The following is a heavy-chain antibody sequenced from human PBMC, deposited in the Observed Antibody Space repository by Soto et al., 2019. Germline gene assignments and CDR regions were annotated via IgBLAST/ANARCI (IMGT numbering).Heavy chain of an antibody. V-gene: IGHV3-7*01. Sequence: EVQLVESGGGLVQSGGSLRLSCAVSGFTFSRSWMSWVRQAPGKGLECVAKIKEDGSAKYYVDSVTGRFTISRDNAKNSLDLQMNSLRVEDTAVYYCAREEWWTFDSWGQGTLVTVSS. CDR2: IKEDGSAK. J-gene: IGHJ4*02. CDR3: AREEWWTFDS. D-gene: IGHD2-15*01. CDR1: GFTFSRSW.